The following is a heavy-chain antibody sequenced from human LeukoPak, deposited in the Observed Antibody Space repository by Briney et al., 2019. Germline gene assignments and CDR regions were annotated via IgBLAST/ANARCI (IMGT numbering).Heavy chain of an antibody. J-gene: IGHJ4*02. D-gene: IGHD1-26*01. V-gene: IGHV3-48*01. CDR3: ARDSYSGSYYDFDY. CDR1: GFTFSLYS. Sequence: PGGSLRLSCAASGFTFSLYSMNWVRQAPGKGLEWVSYISSSSSTIYYADSVKGRFTISRDNAKNSLYLQMNSLRGEDTAVYYCARDSYSGSYYDFDYWGQGTLVTVSS. CDR2: ISSSSSTI.